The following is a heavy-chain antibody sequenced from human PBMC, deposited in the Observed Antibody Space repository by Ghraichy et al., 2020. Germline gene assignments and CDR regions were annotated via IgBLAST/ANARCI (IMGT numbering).Heavy chain of an antibody. V-gene: IGHV1-69*01. Sequence: VKVSCKASGGTFSSYAISWVRQAPGQGLEWMGGIIPIFGTANYAQKFQGRVTITADESTSTAYMELSSLRSEDTAVYYCAREPYIAARHGYYYYGMDVWGQGTTITVSS. J-gene: IGHJ6*02. CDR2: IIPIFGTA. CDR1: GGTFSSYA. CDR3: AREPYIAARHGYYYYGMDV. D-gene: IGHD6-6*01.